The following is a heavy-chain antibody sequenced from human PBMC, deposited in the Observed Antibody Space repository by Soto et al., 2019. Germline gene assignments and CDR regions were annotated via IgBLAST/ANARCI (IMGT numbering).Heavy chain of an antibody. V-gene: IGHV4-30-2*05. D-gene: IGHD2-15*01. CDR2: IYHSGST. Sequence: SETLSLTCDVSGDTISTGGYTWAWIRQPPGKGLEWIGYIYHSGSTYYNPSLKSRVTISVDTSKSQFSLNLSFVTAADTSVYYCATMGTPATGLYFFDYWGQGSLVTVSS. CDR3: ATMGTPATGLYFFDY. J-gene: IGHJ4*02. CDR1: GDTISTGGYT.